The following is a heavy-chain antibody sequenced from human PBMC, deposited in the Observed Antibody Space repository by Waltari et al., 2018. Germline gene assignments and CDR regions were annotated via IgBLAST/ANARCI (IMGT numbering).Heavy chain of an antibody. Sequence: QMQLVQSGPEVKKPGTSVKVSCKASGFTFTSSAVQWGRQARGQRLEWIGWIVVGSGNTNYAQKFQERVTITRDMSTSTAYMELSSLRSEDTAVYYCAAEWEPDAFDIWGQGTMVTVSS. CDR2: IVVGSGNT. J-gene: IGHJ3*02. CDR3: AAEWEPDAFDI. V-gene: IGHV1-58*01. D-gene: IGHD1-26*01. CDR1: GFTFTSSA.